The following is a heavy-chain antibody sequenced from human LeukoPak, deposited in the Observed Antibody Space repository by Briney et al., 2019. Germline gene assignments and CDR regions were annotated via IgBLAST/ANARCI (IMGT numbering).Heavy chain of an antibody. CDR3: AAVGIGCSGGSCYSSPGPPWFDP. CDR2: INAGNGNT. D-gene: IGHD2-15*01. Sequence: ASVKVSCKASGYTFTSYAMHWVRQAPGQRLGWMGWINAGNGNTKYSQKFQGRVTITRDTSASTAYMELSSLRSEDTAVYYCAAVGIGCSGGSCYSSPGPPWFDPWGQGTLVTVSS. V-gene: IGHV1-3*01. J-gene: IGHJ5*02. CDR1: GYTFTSYA.